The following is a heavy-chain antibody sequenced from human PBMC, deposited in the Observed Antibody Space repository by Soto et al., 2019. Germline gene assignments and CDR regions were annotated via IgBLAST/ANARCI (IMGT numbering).Heavy chain of an antibody. CDR1: GFTFSSYS. D-gene: IGHD6-6*01. Sequence: PGGSLRLSYAASGFTFSSYSMHWVRQAPGKGLEWVSYISSSSSTIYYADSVKGRFTISRDNAKNSLYLQMNSLRDEDTAVYYCARESYSSSSFSAFDIWGQGTMVTVSS. CDR3: ARESYSSSSFSAFDI. J-gene: IGHJ3*02. CDR2: ISSSSSTI. V-gene: IGHV3-48*02.